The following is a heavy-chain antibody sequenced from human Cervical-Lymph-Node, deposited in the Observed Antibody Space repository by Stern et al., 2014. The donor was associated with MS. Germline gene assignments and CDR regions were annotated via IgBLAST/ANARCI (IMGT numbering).Heavy chain of an antibody. V-gene: IGHV2-70*20. D-gene: IGHD3-16*01. CDR1: GFSLSTGGMC. J-gene: IGHJ4*02. Sequence: QITLKESGPALVKPTQPLTLTCTFSGFSLSTGGMCVSWVRQPPGKALEWLALIDWDDDKYYSTFLKTRLTISKDTSKNQVVLTMTNMDPVDTATYYCARVIRLGEIDYWGQGTLVTVSS. CDR3: ARVIRLGEIDY. CDR2: IDWDDDK.